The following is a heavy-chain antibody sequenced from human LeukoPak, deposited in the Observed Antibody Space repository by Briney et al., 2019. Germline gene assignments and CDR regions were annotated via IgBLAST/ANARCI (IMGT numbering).Heavy chain of an antibody. CDR2: ISSSSSTI. CDR3: ARDNAYGSRTPGVS. Sequence: GGSLRLSCAASGFTFSSYSMNWVRQAPGKGLEWVSYISSSSSTIYYADSVKGRFTISRDNAKNSLFLQMNSLRVEDTAVYYCARDNAYGSRTPGVSWGQGTLVTVS. D-gene: IGHD3-10*01. J-gene: IGHJ5*02. V-gene: IGHV3-48*01. CDR1: GFTFSSYS.